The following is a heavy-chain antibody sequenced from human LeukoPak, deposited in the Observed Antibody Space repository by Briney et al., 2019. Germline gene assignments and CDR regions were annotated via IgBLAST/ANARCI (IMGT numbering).Heavy chain of an antibody. V-gene: IGHV4-31*03. Sequence: PSETLSLTCTVSGGSISSGGYYWSWIRQHPGKGLEWIGYIYYSGSTYYNPSLKSRVTISVDTSKNQFSLKLSSVTAADTAVYYCAAGYTSGWPDYWGQGTLVTVSS. CDR1: GGSISSGGYY. D-gene: IGHD6-19*01. CDR2: IYYSGST. CDR3: AAGYTSGWPDY. J-gene: IGHJ4*02.